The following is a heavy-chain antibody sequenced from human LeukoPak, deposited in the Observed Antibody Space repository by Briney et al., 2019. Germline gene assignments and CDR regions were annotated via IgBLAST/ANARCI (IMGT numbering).Heavy chain of an antibody. D-gene: IGHD4-11*01. CDR1: GGSISSYY. Sequence: SETLSLTCTVSGGSISSYYWSWIRQPPGKGLEWIGYIYTSGSTNYNPSLKSRVTISVDTSKNQFSLKLSSVTAADTAVYNCARLTVTTSDFFGRDYYYYYMDVWGKGTTVTVSS. J-gene: IGHJ6*03. CDR3: ARLTVTTSDFFGRDYYYYYMDV. V-gene: IGHV4-4*09. CDR2: IYTSGST.